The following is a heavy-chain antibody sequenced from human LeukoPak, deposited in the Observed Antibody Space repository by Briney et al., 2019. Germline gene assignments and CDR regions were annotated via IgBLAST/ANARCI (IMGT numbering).Heavy chain of an antibody. CDR2: IRYDGTNE. Sequence: GGSLRLSCAASGLSFSNYAMYWVRQAPGKGLEWVAFIRYDGTNEYNAAVKGRFTVSRDNSKNTLYLQMNSLRGDDAAVYYCAKEGPDYSVAAGLEYWGQGTLVTVSS. V-gene: IGHV3-30*02. CDR3: AKEGPDYSVAAGLEY. J-gene: IGHJ4*02. CDR1: GLSFSNYA. D-gene: IGHD6-13*01.